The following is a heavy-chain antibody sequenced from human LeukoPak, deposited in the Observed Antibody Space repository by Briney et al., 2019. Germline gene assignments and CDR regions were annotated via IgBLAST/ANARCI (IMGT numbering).Heavy chain of an antibody. CDR2: IYYSGST. V-gene: IGHV4-39*07. D-gene: IGHD3-22*01. Sequence: SETLSLTCTVSGGSISSSSYYWGWIRQPPGKGLEWIGSIYYSGSTYYNPSLKSRVTISVDTSKNQFSLQMTSVTAADTAIYYCARSYYYDSSGSKDAFDIWGQGTMVTVSS. CDR3: ARSYYYDSSGSKDAFDI. J-gene: IGHJ3*02. CDR1: GGSISSSSYY.